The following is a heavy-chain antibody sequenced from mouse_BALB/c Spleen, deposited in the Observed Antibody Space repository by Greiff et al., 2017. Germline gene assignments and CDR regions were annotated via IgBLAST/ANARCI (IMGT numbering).Heavy chain of an antibody. CDR2: ILPGSGST. D-gene: IGHD2-4*01. V-gene: IGHV1-9*01. CDR3: ARSGNMITKNYAMDY. CDR1: GYTFSSYW. J-gene: IGHJ4*01. Sequence: QVQLQQPGAELMKPGASVKISCKATGYTFSSYWIEWVKQRPGHGLEWIGEILPGSGSTNYNEKFKGKATFTAATSSNTAYMQLSSLTSEDSAVYYCARSGNMITKNYAMDYWGQGTSVTVSS.